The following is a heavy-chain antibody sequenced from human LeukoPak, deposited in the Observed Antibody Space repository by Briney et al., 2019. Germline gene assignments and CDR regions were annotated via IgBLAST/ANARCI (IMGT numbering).Heavy chain of an antibody. J-gene: IGHJ4*02. CDR1: GFTFSDYS. CDR3: ARRADDSSSWSVSFDY. Sequence: GGSLRLSCVASGFTFSDYSINWVPQAPGKGLEWVSCIGAGSTNIWYADSVKGRFTISRDDAQNSLYLQMNSLRAEDTAVYYCARRADDSSSWSVSFDYWGQGTLVTVSS. D-gene: IGHD6-13*01. V-gene: IGHV3-48*01. CDR2: IGAGSTNI.